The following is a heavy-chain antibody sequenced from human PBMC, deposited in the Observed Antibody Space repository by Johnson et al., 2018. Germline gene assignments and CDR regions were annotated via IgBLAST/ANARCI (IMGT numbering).Heavy chain of an antibody. CDR1: GYSFTSYW. CDR3: ARGREMAIRGPDAFDI. Sequence: EVQLVETGAEVKKPGESLKISCKGSGYSFTSYWIAWVRQMPGKGLEWMGIIYPGDSDTRYSPSFQGQVTISADKSISTAYLQWNSLKASDTAMYYCARGREMAIRGPDAFDIWGQGTMVTVSS. CDR2: IYPGDSDT. J-gene: IGHJ3*02. D-gene: IGHD5-24*01. V-gene: IGHV5-51*01.